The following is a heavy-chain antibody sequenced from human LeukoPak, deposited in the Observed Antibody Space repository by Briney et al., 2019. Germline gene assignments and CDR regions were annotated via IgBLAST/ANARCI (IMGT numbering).Heavy chain of an antibody. D-gene: IGHD2-15*01. CDR2: IHYSGSA. CDR3: AREVSGGSVDFDY. V-gene: IGHV4-61*01. CDR1: GGSVSSGSHY. J-gene: IGHJ4*02. Sequence: PSETLSLTCTVSGGSVSSGSHYWSWIRQPPGKGLEWIGCIHYSGSANYNPALKSRVTISVDTSKNQFSLKLRSVTAADTAVYYCAREVSGGSVDFDYWGQGTLVTVSS.